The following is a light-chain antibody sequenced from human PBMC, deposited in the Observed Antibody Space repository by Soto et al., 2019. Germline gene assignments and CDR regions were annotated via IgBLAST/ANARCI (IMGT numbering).Light chain of an antibody. J-gene: IGKJ1*01. Sequence: EIVMTQSPATLSVSPGERATLSCRASQSVSSNLAWYQQKPGQAPRLLIYGASTRDTGIPARFSGSGSGTEFTLTISNLQSEDFAVYYCQRYNNWPRTFGQGTKVEIK. V-gene: IGKV3-15*01. CDR3: QRYNNWPRT. CDR1: QSVSSN. CDR2: GAS.